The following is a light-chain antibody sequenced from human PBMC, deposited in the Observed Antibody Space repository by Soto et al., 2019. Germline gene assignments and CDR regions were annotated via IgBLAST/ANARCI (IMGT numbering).Light chain of an antibody. CDR1: SSNIGSNT. CDR3: AAWDDSLNAVV. J-gene: IGLJ1*01. V-gene: IGLV1-44*01. CDR2: SNN. Sequence: QSVLTQPPSASGTPGQRVTISCSGSSSNIGSNTVNWYQQLPGTAPKLLIYSNNQRPSGVPDRFSGSKSGTSASLAISGLXXXXXAXYYCAAWDDSLNAVVFGTGTKVTVL.